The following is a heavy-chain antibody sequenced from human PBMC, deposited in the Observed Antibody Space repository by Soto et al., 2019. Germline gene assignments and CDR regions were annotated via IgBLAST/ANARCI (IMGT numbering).Heavy chain of an antibody. J-gene: IGHJ6*02. CDR3: GRHPYGDYDIMDV. D-gene: IGHD3-10*01. V-gene: IGHV5-51*01. CDR1: GYSFSNYW. CDR2: IYPGGSDT. Sequence: GESLKISCKTSGYSFSNYWVGWVRQMPGKGLEWIGIIYPGGSDTRYSPSFQGQVTISAVKSISTAYLQWSSLKASDTAMYYCGRHPYGDYDIMDVPGQRTTVTVSS.